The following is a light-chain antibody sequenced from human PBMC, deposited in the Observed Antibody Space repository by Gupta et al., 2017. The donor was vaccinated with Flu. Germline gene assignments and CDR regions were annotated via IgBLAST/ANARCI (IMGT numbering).Light chain of an antibody. CDR3: SSYTSSSTLYV. Sequence: QSALTQPASVSGSPGQSITISCTGTSSDVGAYNYVSWYQQHPGKAPKLMIYEVSNRPSGVSNRFSGSKSGNTASLTISGLQAEDEADYYCSSYTSSSTLYVFGTGIGITVL. CDR1: SSDVGAYNY. V-gene: IGLV2-14*01. CDR2: EVS. J-gene: IGLJ1*01.